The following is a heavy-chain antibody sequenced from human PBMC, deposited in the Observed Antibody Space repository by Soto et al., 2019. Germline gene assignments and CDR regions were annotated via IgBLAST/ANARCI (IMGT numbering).Heavy chain of an antibody. J-gene: IGHJ6*02. D-gene: IGHD6-13*01. CDR2: IYPGDSDT. CDR3: ARTSIAAAGSHYCYGIDD. V-gene: IGHV5-51*01. CDR1: GYSFTRYW. Sequence: GDSLKISCQGSGYSFTRYWISWVRQMPGKGLEWMGIIYPGDSDTRYSPSFQGQVTISADTSISTAYLQWSTLKASDTAMYYCARTSIAAAGSHYCYGIDDWGQGTTVTVS.